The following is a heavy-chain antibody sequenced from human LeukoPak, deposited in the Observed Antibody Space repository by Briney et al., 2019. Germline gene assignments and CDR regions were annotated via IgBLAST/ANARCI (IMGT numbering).Heavy chain of an antibody. J-gene: IGHJ4*02. CDR1: GYTFTSYA. CDR2: INLNSGGT. CDR3: AREFSSGYYYDY. Sequence: AASVKVSCKASGYTFTSYAINWVRQAPGQGLEWMGWINLNSGGTNYAQKFQGRVTMTRDTSISTAYMELSRLRSDDTAVYYCAREFSSGYYYDYWGQGTLVTVSS. V-gene: IGHV1-2*02. D-gene: IGHD3-22*01.